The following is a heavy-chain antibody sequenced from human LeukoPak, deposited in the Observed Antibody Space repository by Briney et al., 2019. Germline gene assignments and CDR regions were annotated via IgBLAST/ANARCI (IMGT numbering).Heavy chain of an antibody. J-gene: IGHJ4*02. Sequence: GGSLRLSCAASGFTFSSYGMSWVRQAPGKGLEWVSAISGSGGSTYYADSVKGRFTISRDNSKNTLYLQMNSLRAEDTAVYYCAKLSHLWFEKNFDYWGQGTLVTVSS. CDR3: AKLSHLWFEKNFDY. CDR2: ISGSGGST. V-gene: IGHV3-23*01. D-gene: IGHD3-10*01. CDR1: GFTFSSYG.